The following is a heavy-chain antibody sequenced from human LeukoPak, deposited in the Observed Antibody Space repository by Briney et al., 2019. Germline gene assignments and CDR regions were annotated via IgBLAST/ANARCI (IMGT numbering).Heavy chain of an antibody. V-gene: IGHV3-53*01. D-gene: IGHD3-10*01. CDR2: ISGDETQT. CDR1: GFTVSSNY. Sequence: PGGSLRLSCAASGFTVSSNYMSWVRQAPGKGLEWVSGISGDETQTSYADSVKGRFSISRDTSKNTLYLQMNNLRVDDTALYYCAMVVHTGDEVRGFFVRWGQGTLVTVSS. CDR3: AMVVHTGDEVRGFFVR. J-gene: IGHJ4*02.